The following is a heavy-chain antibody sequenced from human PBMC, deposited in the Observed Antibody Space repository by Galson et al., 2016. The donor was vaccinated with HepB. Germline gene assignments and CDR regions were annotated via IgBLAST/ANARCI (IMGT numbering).Heavy chain of an antibody. Sequence: LSLTCAVSGGSLSTRNWWSWIRQTPGKGLEWIGEIYHTGTTNYNPSLKSRITMSLDKSKNQFSLKLNSATAADTAVYYCASLGYCSGGDCYSVDWGQGTMVTVSS. D-gene: IGHD2-15*01. CDR1: GGSLSTRNW. V-gene: IGHV4-4*02. CDR3: ASLGYCSGGDCYSVD. J-gene: IGHJ4*02. CDR2: IYHTGTT.